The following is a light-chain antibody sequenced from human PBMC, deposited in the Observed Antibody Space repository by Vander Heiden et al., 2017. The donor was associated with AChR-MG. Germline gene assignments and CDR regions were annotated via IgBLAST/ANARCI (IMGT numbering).Light chain of an antibody. CDR1: QSISNW. CDR3: QHENSSPCI. V-gene: IGKV1-5*03. Sequence: DIQMTQSPSTLSASVGDRVTITCRASQSISNWLAWYQQKPGKAPKLLIYKASSLETGVPSRFSGSGSGTEFTLTISSLQPDDSATYYCQHENSSPCIFGQGTKLDIK. J-gene: IGKJ2*02. CDR2: KAS.